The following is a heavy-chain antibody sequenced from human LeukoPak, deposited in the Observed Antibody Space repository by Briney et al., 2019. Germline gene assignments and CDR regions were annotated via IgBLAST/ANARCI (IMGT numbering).Heavy chain of an antibody. D-gene: IGHD2-2*01. CDR2: INPNSGGT. J-gene: IGHJ4*02. V-gene: IGHV1-2*02. Sequence: GASVKVSCKASGYTFTGYYMHWVRQAPGQGLEWMGWINPNSGGTSYAQKFQGRVTMTRDTSISTAYMELSRLRSDDTAVYYCARDESVVPAAESEGFDYWGQGTLVTVSS. CDR3: ARDESVVPAAESEGFDY. CDR1: GYTFTGYY.